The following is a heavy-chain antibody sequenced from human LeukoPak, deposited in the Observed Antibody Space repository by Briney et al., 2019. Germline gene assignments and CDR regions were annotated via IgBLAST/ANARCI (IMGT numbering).Heavy chain of an antibody. CDR2: ISGRGDTT. D-gene: IGHD6-13*01. CDR3: AKSGTGAVATGGDVH. Sequence: GVSVTLLCAAWGSTLSNFVISWARQAPGRGLVWVAAISGRGDTTYYADSVKGLLSIFRDNSKNTLFLQMSTLRAEDTAVYYCAKSGTGAVATGGDVHWGQGTLVTVSS. V-gene: IGHV3-23*01. CDR1: GSTLSNFV. J-gene: IGHJ1*01.